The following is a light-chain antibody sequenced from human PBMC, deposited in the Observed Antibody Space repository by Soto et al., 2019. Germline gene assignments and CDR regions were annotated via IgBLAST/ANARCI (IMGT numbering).Light chain of an antibody. Sequence: EIVMTQSPATLSVSPGERATLSCRASQSVSGNLAWYQQKPGQAPRLLIYGASTRATGIPARFSGSGSGTEFTLTISSLLSEDFAVYYCQQYNNWRPITFGQGTRLEIK. V-gene: IGKV3-15*01. CDR2: GAS. CDR3: QQYNNWRPIT. J-gene: IGKJ5*01. CDR1: QSVSGN.